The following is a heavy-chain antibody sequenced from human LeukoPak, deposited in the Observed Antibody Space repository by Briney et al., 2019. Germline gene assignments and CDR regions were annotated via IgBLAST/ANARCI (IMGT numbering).Heavy chain of an antibody. V-gene: IGHV3-74*01. CDR1: GFTFSSYG. CDR3: ARDRPGNTAIDY. Sequence: GGSLRLSCAASGFTFSSYGMHWVRQAPGKGLVWVSRIHSDGRSTSYADSVNGRFTISRDNAKNTLYLQMNSLRAEDTAVYYCARDRPGNTAIDYWGQGTLVTVSS. CDR2: IHSDGRST. J-gene: IGHJ4*02. D-gene: IGHD5-18*01.